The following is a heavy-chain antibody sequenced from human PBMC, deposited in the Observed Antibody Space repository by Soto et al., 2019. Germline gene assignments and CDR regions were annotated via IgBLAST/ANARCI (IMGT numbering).Heavy chain of an antibody. CDR2: ISGYNGNT. V-gene: IGHV1-18*04. D-gene: IGHD2-15*01. Sequence: GASVKVSCKPSGYTFSSYGISWVRQAPGQGLEWMGWISGYNGNTNYAQKLQGRLTMTTDTSTSTAYMELRSLRSDDTAVYYCARGRAIVVVVAANSGWFVPWGQGTLVTVSS. CDR1: GYTFSSYG. CDR3: ARGRAIVVVVAANSGWFVP. J-gene: IGHJ5*02.